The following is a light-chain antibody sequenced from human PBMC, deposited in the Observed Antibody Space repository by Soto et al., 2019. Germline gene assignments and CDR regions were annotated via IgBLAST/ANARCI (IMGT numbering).Light chain of an antibody. CDR2: DAS. Sequence: PGERATLSCGASQTVSSNYLAWYQQKPGLAPRLLIYDASNRATGIPDRFSGVESGTDFTLTISRLEHEDFGMYYCQHYDSPPYTFGQGTKLEIK. CDR3: QHYDSPPYT. CDR1: QTVSSNY. V-gene: IGKV3D-20*01. J-gene: IGKJ2*01.